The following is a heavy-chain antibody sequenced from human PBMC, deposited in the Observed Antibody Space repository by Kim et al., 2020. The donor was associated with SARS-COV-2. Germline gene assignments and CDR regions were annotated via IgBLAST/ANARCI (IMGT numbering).Heavy chain of an antibody. CDR2: KT. J-gene: IGHJ6*02. CDR3: ARDPRGGMDV. Sequence: KTKYSHNYQGRVTISADTSATTVYMELGSLTSEDTAVYYCARDPRGGMDVWGQGTAVTVSS. V-gene: IGHV1-3*01.